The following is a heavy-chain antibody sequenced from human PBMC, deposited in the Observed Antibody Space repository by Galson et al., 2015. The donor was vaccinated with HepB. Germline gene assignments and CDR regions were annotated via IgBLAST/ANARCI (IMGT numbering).Heavy chain of an antibody. V-gene: IGHV3-9*01. CDR3: AKAPGLGGYENYFDF. CDR2: ISWDSDTI. D-gene: IGHD5-12*01. J-gene: IGHJ4*02. Sequence: SLRLSCAASGFTFDDYAMHWVRQVPGKGLEWVSGISWDSDTIGYVDSVKGRFTISRDNAKNSLYLQMNSLRAEDTALYYCAKAPGLGGYENYFDFWGQGTLVTVSS. CDR1: GFTFDDYA.